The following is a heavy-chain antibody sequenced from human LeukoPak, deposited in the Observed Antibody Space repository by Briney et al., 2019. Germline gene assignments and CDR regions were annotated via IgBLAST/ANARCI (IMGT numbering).Heavy chain of an antibody. J-gene: IGHJ4*02. CDR3: AKSGVGATLPFDY. D-gene: IGHD1-26*01. CDR2: ISGSGGST. V-gene: IGHV3-23*01. Sequence: GGSLRLSCAACGFTFSSYAMSWVRQAPGKGLEWVSAISGSGGSTYYADSVKGRFTISRDNSKNTLYLQMNSPRAEDTAVYYCAKSGVGATLPFDYWGQGTLVTVSS. CDR1: GFTFSSYA.